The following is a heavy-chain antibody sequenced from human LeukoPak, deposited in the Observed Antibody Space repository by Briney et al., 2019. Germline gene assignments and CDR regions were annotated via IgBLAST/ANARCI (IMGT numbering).Heavy chain of an antibody. D-gene: IGHD7-27*01. J-gene: IGHJ4*02. V-gene: IGHV4-34*01. Sequence: SETLSLTCAVYGGSFSGYYWSWIRQPPGRGLEWIGEINHSGSTNYNSSLKSRVTISVDTTNSQFSLRLNSVTAADTAVYYCASRKLGNDYWGQGTLVTVSS. CDR2: INHSGST. CDR1: GGSFSGYY. CDR3: ASRKLGNDY.